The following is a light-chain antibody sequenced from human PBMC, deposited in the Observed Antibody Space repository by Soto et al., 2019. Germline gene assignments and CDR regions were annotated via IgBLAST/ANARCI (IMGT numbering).Light chain of an antibody. Sequence: EIVMTQSPATLSVSPGERATLSCRASQSVSSNLAWYQQKPGQAPRLLIYGASTRATGIPARFSGSGSGTEFTLTISSLLSEDFAVYYCQQYNNWPITFGQGTRLE. CDR2: GAS. CDR3: QQYNNWPIT. V-gene: IGKV3-15*01. J-gene: IGKJ5*01. CDR1: QSVSSN.